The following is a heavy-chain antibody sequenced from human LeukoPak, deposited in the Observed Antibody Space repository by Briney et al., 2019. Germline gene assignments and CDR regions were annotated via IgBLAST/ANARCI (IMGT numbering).Heavy chain of an antibody. D-gene: IGHD2-2*01. V-gene: IGHV4-61*02. CDR2: VYSSGST. Sequence: SQTLSLTCTVSGGSITSAGYSWGWIRQPAGKGLEWSGRVYSSGSTNSYPSLKSRVTISVDTSKNQFSLKLRSVTAADTAVYFCARGYCTSTSCSENRYYFDSWGQGALVTVSS. CDR1: GGSITSAGYS. J-gene: IGHJ4*02. CDR3: ARGYCTSTSCSENRYYFDS.